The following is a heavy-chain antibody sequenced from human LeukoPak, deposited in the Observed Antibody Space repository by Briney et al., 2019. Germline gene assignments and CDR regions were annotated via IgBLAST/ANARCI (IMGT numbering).Heavy chain of an antibody. CDR2: ISGSGGST. J-gene: IGHJ4*02. V-gene: IGHV3-23*01. CDR3: GKDSYYDRPYYFDN. Sequence: ETLSLTCTVSGGSISSGGYYWSWVRQAPGKGLEWVSAISGSGGSTYYADSAKGRFTISRDNSKNTLYLQMNSLRAEDTAVYYCGKDSYYDRPYYFDNWGQGTLVTVSS. D-gene: IGHD3-22*01. CDR1: GGSISSGGYY.